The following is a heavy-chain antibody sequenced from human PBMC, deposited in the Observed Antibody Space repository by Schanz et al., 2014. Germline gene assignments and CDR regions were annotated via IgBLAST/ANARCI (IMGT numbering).Heavy chain of an antibody. J-gene: IGHJ4*02. CDR3: ARDREYCSGGSCLTFDY. D-gene: IGHD2-15*01. CDR1: GFIFSSYG. CDR2: ISYDGRNK. Sequence: QAQLVESGGGVVQPGRSLRLSCAASGFIFSSYGLHWVRQAPGKGLEWVAVISYDGRNKYYADSVKGRFTISRDNSKNTLYLQMNTLRAEDTAVYYCARDREYCSGGSCLTFDYWGQGTLVTVSS. V-gene: IGHV3-30*19.